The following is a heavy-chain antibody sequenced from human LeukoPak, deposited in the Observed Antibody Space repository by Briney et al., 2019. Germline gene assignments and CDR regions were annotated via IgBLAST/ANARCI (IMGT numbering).Heavy chain of an antibody. D-gene: IGHD3-16*01. CDR3: ARGAGGPRNY. CDR2: INSDGGST. V-gene: IGHV3-74*01. CDR1: GFTFSSYW. J-gene: IGHJ4*02. Sequence: GGSLRLSCAASGFTFSSYWMHWVRQDPGKGLLWVSRINSDGGSTSYADSVKGRFTISRDNAKSTLYLQMNSLRAEDTAVYYCARGAGGPRNYWGQGTLVTVSS.